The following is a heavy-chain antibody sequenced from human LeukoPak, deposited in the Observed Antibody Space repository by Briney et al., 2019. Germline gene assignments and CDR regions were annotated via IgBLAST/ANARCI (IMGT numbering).Heavy chain of an antibody. D-gene: IGHD3-22*01. V-gene: IGHV1-69*01. CDR3: ARDDSSGYYYSSINYYYYGMDV. CDR1: GGTFSSYA. CDR2: IIPIFGTA. J-gene: IGHJ6*02. Sequence: ASVKVSCKASGGTFSSYAISWVRQAPGQGLEWMGGIIPIFGTANYAQKFQGRVTITADESTSTAYMELSSLRSEDTAVYYCARDDSSGYYYSSINYYYYGMDVWGQGTTVTVSS.